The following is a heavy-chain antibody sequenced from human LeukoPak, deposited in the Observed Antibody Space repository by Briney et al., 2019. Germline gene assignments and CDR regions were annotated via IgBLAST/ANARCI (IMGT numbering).Heavy chain of an antibody. Sequence: PSETLSLTCSVSGDSISTYYWSWIRQPRGGGLEWIGYVYYSGSTDYNPSLKSRVTISVDTSKKQFYLNLNSVTAADTAVYYCSASNPLWLRGLFDFWGQGTLVTVSS. CDR2: VYYSGST. CDR1: GDSISTYY. V-gene: IGHV4-59*01. CDR3: SASNPLWLRGLFDF. J-gene: IGHJ4*02. D-gene: IGHD3-22*01.